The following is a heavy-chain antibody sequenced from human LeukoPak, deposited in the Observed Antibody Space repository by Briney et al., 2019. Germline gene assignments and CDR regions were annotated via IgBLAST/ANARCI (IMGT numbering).Heavy chain of an antibody. CDR2: IYTSGST. Sequence: SETLSLTCTVSGGSISSGSYYWSWIRQPAGKGLEWIGRIYTSGSTNYNPSLKSRVTISVDTSKNQFSLKLSSVTAADTAVYYCARAEVTMRVDHWGQGTLVTVSS. J-gene: IGHJ4*02. CDR3: ARAEVTMRVDH. CDR1: GGSISSGSYY. V-gene: IGHV4-61*02. D-gene: IGHD3-22*01.